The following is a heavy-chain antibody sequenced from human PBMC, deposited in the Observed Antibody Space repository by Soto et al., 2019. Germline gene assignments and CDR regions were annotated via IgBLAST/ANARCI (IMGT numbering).Heavy chain of an antibody. CDR2: ISGGSDTT. D-gene: IGHD3-10*01. V-gene: IGHV3-23*01. CDR3: AKGRGGSGSLTPRVDF. J-gene: IGHJ4*02. CDR1: GFTFNNYA. Sequence: VQLLESGGGLVQPGGSLRLSCAASGFTFNNYAMTWVRQAPGKGLEWVSAISGGSDTTSYADSVKGRFTVSRDGSKNMLYLQMSSLRAEDTALYYCAKGRGGSGSLTPRVDFWGQGTLVTVSS.